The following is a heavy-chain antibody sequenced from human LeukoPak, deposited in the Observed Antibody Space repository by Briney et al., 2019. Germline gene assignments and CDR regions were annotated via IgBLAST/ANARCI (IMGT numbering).Heavy chain of an antibody. V-gene: IGHV4-59*08. CDR3: ATQESGLLWFGEYYYYGMDV. CDR1: GGSISIYY. J-gene: IGHJ6*02. D-gene: IGHD3-10*01. CDR2: IYYSGST. Sequence: PSETLSLTCTVSGGSISIYYWSWIRQPPGKGLEWIGYIYYSGSTNYNPSLKSRVTISVDTSKNQFSLKLSSVTAADTAVYYCATQESGLLWFGEYYYYGMDVWGQGTTVTVSS.